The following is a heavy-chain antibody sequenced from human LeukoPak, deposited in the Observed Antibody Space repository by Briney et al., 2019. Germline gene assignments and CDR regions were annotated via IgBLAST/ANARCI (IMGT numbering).Heavy chain of an antibody. CDR2: ISGSGGST. Sequence: PGGSLRLSCAASGFTFSSYAMSWVRQAPGKGLEWVSAISGSGGSTYYADSVKGRFTISRDNSKNTLYLQMNSLRAEDTAVYYCAPDYGGNLPLDYGMDVWGQGTTVTVSS. CDR1: GFTFSSYA. CDR3: APDYGGNLPLDYGMDV. V-gene: IGHV3-23*01. D-gene: IGHD4-17*01. J-gene: IGHJ6*02.